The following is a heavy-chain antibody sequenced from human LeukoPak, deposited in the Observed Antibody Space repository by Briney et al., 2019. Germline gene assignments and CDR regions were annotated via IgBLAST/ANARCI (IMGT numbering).Heavy chain of an antibody. CDR3: AKDIWEEAAAGTFFDY. J-gene: IGHJ4*02. D-gene: IGHD6-13*01. Sequence: PGGSLRLSCAASGFTFDDYAMHWVRQAPGRGLEWVSGISWNSGSIGYADSVKGRFTISRDNAKNSLFLQMNSLRAEDTAFYYCAKDIWEEAAAGTFFDYWGQGTLVTVSS. CDR1: GFTFDDYA. CDR2: ISWNSGSI. V-gene: IGHV3-9*01.